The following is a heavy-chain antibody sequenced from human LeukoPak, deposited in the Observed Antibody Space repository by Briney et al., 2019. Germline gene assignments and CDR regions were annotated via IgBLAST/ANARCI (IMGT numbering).Heavy chain of an antibody. Sequence: ASVKVSCKASGYSFSRYGIIWVRQAPGQGLEWIGWISTYNGNTNYAQKFQGRVTMTTDTSTNTAYMELRSLRSDDTAVYYCARDLDYYDSSGSGWFDPWGQGTLVTVSS. D-gene: IGHD3-22*01. CDR1: GYSFSRYG. V-gene: IGHV1-18*01. J-gene: IGHJ5*02. CDR2: ISTYNGNT. CDR3: ARDLDYYDSSGSGWFDP.